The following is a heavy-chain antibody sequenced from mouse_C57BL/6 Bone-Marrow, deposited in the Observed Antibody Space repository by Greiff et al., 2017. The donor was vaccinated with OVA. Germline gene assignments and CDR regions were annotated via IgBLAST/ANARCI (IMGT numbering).Heavy chain of an antibody. V-gene: IGHV1-64*01. J-gene: IGHJ3*01. CDR1: GYTFTSYW. CDR2: IHPNSGST. D-gene: IGHD2-5*01. Sequence: QVHVKQPGAELVKPGASVKLSCKASGYTFTSYWMHWVKQRPGQGLEWIGMIHPNSGSTNYNEKFKSKATLTVDKSSSTAYMQLSSLTSEDSAVYDCARTYYSNPWFAYWGQGTLVTVSA. CDR3: ARTYYSNPWFAY.